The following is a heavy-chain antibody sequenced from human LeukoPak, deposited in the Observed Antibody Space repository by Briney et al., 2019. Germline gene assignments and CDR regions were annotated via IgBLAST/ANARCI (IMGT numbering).Heavy chain of an antibody. Sequence: SETLSLTCTVSGGSISSYYWSWIRQPPGKGLEWIGYIYYSGSTNYNPSLKSRVTISVDTSKNQFSLKLSSVTAADTAVYYCARGGRFQTGDYHYYYYMDVWGKGTTVTVSS. D-gene: IGHD1-26*01. V-gene: IGHV4-59*01. CDR3: ARGGRFQTGDYHYYYYMDV. J-gene: IGHJ6*03. CDR2: IYYSGST. CDR1: GGSISSYY.